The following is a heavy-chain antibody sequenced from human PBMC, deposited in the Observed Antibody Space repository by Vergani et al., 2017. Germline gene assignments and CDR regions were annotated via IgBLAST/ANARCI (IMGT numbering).Heavy chain of an antibody. V-gene: IGHV3-23*01. CDR1: GFTFSSYA. Sequence: EVQLLESGGGLVQPGGSLRLSCAASGFTFSSYAMSWVRQAPGKGLEWVSAISGSGGSTYYADSVKGRFTISRDNSKNSLDLQMNSLRAEDTAVYYCARVRGGWSDYFDYWGQGTLVTVSS. D-gene: IGHD3-3*01. J-gene: IGHJ4*02. CDR3: ARVRGGWSDYFDY. CDR2: ISGSGGST.